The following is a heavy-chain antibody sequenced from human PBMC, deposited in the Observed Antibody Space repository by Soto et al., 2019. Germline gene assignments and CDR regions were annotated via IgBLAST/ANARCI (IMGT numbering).Heavy chain of an antibody. CDR1: GVSLTTSGVG. V-gene: IGHV2-5*02. CDR2: IYWDDDK. D-gene: IGHD3-3*01. J-gene: IGHJ4*02. Sequence: QITLKESGPTVVKPTETLTLTCTFSGVSLTTSGVGVGWVRQSPGKPPEWLALIYWDDDKRYSTSLKSRLTISKETSKNQVVLTTANVDQADTATYYCAHRVLRTVFGLVTTTAIYFDFWGQGTPVVVSS. CDR3: AHRVLRTVFGLVTTTAIYFDF.